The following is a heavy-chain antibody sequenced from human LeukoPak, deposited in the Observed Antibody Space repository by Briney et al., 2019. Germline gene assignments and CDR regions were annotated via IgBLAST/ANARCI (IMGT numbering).Heavy chain of an antibody. J-gene: IGHJ4*02. V-gene: IGHV4-59*08. CDR3: ARHGRGEQWLTPPAYYFDY. Sequence: SETLSLTCAVSGDSTSSYYWNWIRQPPGKGLEWIAYIYHTGNTHYSPSLESRVTISIDTSRNQFSLKLSYVTAADTAVYYCARHGRGEQWLTPPAYYFDYWGQGTLVTVSS. CDR1: GDSTSSYY. D-gene: IGHD6-19*01. CDR2: IYHTGNT.